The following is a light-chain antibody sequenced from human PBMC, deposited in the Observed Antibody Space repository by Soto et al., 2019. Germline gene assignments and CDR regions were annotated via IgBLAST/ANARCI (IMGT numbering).Light chain of an antibody. CDR1: SGHTTYA. Sequence: QPVLTQSPSASASLGASVKLTYTLSSGHTTYAIAWYQQQPKKGPRYLIKLNSDGSHTKGDGIPDRFSGSSSGAERYLSISSLQSEDEADYYCQTGGTGIVFGGGTKLTVL. CDR2: LNSDGSH. CDR3: QTGGTGIV. J-gene: IGLJ2*01. V-gene: IGLV4-69*01.